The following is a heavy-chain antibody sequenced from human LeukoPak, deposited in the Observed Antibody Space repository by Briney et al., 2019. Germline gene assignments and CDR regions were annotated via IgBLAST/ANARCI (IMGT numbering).Heavy chain of an antibody. CDR3: ARALRTPSIAAAGIGY. J-gene: IGHJ4*02. CDR1: GGSFSGYY. D-gene: IGHD6-13*01. Sequence: SETLSLTCAVYGGSFSGYYWSWLRQPPGKGLEWIVEINHSGSTNYYPSLKSRVTISVDTSKNHFSLKLSSVAAADTAVYYCARALRTPSIAAAGIGYWGQGTLVTVYS. V-gene: IGHV4-34*01. CDR2: INHSGST.